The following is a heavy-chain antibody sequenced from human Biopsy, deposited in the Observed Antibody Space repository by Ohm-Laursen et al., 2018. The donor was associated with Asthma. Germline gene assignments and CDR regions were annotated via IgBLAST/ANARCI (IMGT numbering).Heavy chain of an antibody. D-gene: IGHD4-23*01. CDR3: SRNKIDDGIYFDD. CDR1: GGSISSGDYS. Sequence: TLSLTCAVSGGSISSGDYSWSWIRQPPGKGLEWIGFISPSGNTYYSPSLKSRLTISVDRSKNQFSLTLSSVTAADTAIYYCSRNKIDDGIYFDDWGLGTLVTVSS. J-gene: IGHJ4*02. CDR2: ISPSGNT. V-gene: IGHV4-30-2*02.